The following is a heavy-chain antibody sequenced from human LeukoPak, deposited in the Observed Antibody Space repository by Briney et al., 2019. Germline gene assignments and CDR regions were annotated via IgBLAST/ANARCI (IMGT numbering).Heavy chain of an antibody. V-gene: IGHV3-23*01. CDR1: GFTFSSYA. CDR3: ARDGGDIVVVTASYYYMDV. D-gene: IGHD2-21*02. J-gene: IGHJ6*03. CDR2: ISGSGGST. Sequence: GGSLRLSCAASGFTFSSYAMSWVRQAPGKGLEWVSAISGSGGSTYYSGSVKGRFTISRDNSKNTLYLQMNSLRAEDMAVYYCARDGGDIVVVTASYYYMDVWGKGTTVTVSS.